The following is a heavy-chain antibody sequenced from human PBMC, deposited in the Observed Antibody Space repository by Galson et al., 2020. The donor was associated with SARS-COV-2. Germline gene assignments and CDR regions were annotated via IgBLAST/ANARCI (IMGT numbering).Heavy chain of an antibody. D-gene: IGHD3-22*01. Sequence: SETLSLTCDVSGASISSSNYAWNWLRQAPGKGLEWIGYVHHSEAPRHNPSLKSRVTISLDRSKNRFSLNLTSVTAADTALYYCARGSWVTTAGYFFDHWGQGTLVTVSS. CDR2: VHHSEAP. J-gene: IGHJ4*02. CDR1: GASISSSNYA. CDR3: ARGSWVTTAGYFFDH. V-gene: IGHV4-30-2*01.